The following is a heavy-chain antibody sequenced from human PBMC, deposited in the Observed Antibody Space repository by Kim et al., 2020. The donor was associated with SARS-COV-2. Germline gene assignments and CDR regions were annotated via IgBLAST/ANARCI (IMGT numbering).Heavy chain of an antibody. V-gene: IGHV3-23*01. D-gene: IGHD3-22*01. J-gene: IGHJ4*02. CDR3: SRSGYYYDSSGYYLFDY. Sequence: VKGRFTLSRDNSKNPLYLQMNSLRADDTAVYYCSRSGYYYDSSGYYLFDYWGQGTLVTVSS.